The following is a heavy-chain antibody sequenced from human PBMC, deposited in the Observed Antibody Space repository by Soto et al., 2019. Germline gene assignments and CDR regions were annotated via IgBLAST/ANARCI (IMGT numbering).Heavy chain of an antibody. CDR1: GGSISSSSYY. V-gene: IGHV4-39*07. CDR2: IYYSGST. Sequence: SETLSLTCTVSGGSISSSSYYWGWIRQPPGKGLEWIGSIYYSGSTYYNPSLKSRVTISVDTSKNQFSLKLSSVTAADTAVYYCARWVAEEDLDYWGQGTLVTVSS. J-gene: IGHJ4*02. D-gene: IGHD2-15*01. CDR3: ARWVAEEDLDY.